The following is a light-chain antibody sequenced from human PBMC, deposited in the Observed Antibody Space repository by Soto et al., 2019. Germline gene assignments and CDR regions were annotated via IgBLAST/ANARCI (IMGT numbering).Light chain of an antibody. V-gene: IGKV3-15*01. CDR3: QQYNYSPPFT. CDR2: ATS. CDR1: QSVSSN. J-gene: IGKJ2*01. Sequence: EIVMTQSPATLSVSPGERATLSCRASQSVSSNLAWYQQKPGRAPRLLIYATSTRATGIPARFSGGGSGTDFTLTISSLQSEDFAVYYCQQYNYSPPFTFGHGTKLDIK.